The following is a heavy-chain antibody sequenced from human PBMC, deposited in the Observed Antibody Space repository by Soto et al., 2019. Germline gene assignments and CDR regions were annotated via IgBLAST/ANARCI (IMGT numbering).Heavy chain of an antibody. CDR3: ATGTYYDFWSGQDAFDI. V-gene: IGHV1-18*01. Sequence: VASVKVSCKASGYTFTSYGISWVRQAPGQGLEWMGWISAYNGNTNYAQKLQGRVTMTTDTSTSTAYMELRSLRSDDTAVYYCATGTYYDFWSGQDAFDIWGQGTMVTVSS. CDR2: ISAYNGNT. J-gene: IGHJ3*02. CDR1: GYTFTSYG. D-gene: IGHD3-3*01.